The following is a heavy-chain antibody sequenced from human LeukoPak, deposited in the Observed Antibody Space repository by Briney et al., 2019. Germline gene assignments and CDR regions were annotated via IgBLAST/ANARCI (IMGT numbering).Heavy chain of an antibody. V-gene: IGHV3-49*04. J-gene: IGHJ3*02. D-gene: IGHD3-9*01. Sequence: GGSLRLSCTASGFTFGDYPMSWVRQAPGKGLEWVGFIRSEAYGGTTEYAASVKGRFTISRDDSKSIAYLQMNSLKTEDTAVYYCTRDRGPLGRYFDWLGAFDIWGQGTMVTVSS. CDR2: IRSEAYGGTT. CDR1: GFTFGDYP. CDR3: TRDRGPLGRYFDWLGAFDI.